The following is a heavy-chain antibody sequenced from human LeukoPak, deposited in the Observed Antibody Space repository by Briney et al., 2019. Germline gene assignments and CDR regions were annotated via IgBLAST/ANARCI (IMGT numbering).Heavy chain of an antibody. D-gene: IGHD6-19*01. V-gene: IGHV1-24*01. CDR1: GYTLTELS. CDR2: FDPEKGET. CDR3: ARGRYSSGWANYY. J-gene: IGHJ4*02. Sequence: ASVKVSCKVSGYTLTELSMHWVRQAPGKGFEWMGRFDPEKGETIYAQKFQGRVTMTEDTSTDTAYMELSSLRSEDTAVYYCARGRYSSGWANYYWGQGTLVTVSS.